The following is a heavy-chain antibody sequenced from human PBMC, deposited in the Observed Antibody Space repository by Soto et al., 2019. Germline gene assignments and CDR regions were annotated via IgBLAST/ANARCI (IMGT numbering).Heavy chain of an antibody. D-gene: IGHD6-13*01. CDR2: ISYDGSNK. V-gene: IGHV3-30-3*01. Sequence: QVQLVESGGGVVQPGRSLRLSCAASGFTFSSYAMHWVRQAPGKGLEWVAVISYDGSNKYYADSVKGRFTISRDNSKNTLYLQMNSLRAEDTAVNYCARDIAAAGDNWFDPWGQGTLVTVSS. CDR1: GFTFSSYA. CDR3: ARDIAAAGDNWFDP. J-gene: IGHJ5*02.